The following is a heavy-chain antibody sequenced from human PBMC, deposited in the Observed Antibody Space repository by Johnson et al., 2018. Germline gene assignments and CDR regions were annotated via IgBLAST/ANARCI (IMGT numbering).Heavy chain of an antibody. V-gene: IGHV3-30*18. CDR1: GFTFSSYG. CDR2: ISYDGSNK. Sequence: QVQLVQSGGGVVQPGRSLRLSCAASGFTFSSYGMHWVRQAPGKGLEWVAVISYDGSNKYYADSVKGRFTISRDNSKNTLYLQMNSLGAEDTAVYYCAKDQGYGDYYYGMDVWGQVTTVTVSS. D-gene: IGHD4-17*01. J-gene: IGHJ6*02. CDR3: AKDQGYGDYYYGMDV.